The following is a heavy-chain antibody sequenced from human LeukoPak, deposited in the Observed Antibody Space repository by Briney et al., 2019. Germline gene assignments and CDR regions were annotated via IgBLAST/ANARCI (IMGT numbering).Heavy chain of an antibody. V-gene: IGHV1-18*01. D-gene: IGHD3-22*01. Sequence: ASVKVSCKASGYTFTSYGISWVRQAPGQGLEWMGWISAYNGNTNYAQKLQGRVTMTTDTSTSTAYMEQRSLRSDDTAVYYCARPVSYDSSGLTDGFDYWGQGTLVTVSS. J-gene: IGHJ4*02. CDR2: ISAYNGNT. CDR3: ARPVSYDSSGLTDGFDY. CDR1: GYTFTSYG.